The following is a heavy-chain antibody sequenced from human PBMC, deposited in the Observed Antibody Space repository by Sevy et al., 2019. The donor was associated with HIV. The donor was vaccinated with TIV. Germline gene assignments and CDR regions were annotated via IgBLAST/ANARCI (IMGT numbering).Heavy chain of an antibody. Sequence: ASVKVSCKASGYTFTGYYMHWVRQAPGQGLEWMGRINPHSGGTNYAQKFQGRVTMTRDTSISTAYMELSRLRSDDTAVYYCARDLSGSYPSYYFDYWGQGTLVTVSS. V-gene: IGHV1-2*06. CDR2: INPHSGGT. CDR3: ARDLSGSYPSYYFDY. J-gene: IGHJ4*02. CDR1: GYTFTGYY. D-gene: IGHD1-26*01.